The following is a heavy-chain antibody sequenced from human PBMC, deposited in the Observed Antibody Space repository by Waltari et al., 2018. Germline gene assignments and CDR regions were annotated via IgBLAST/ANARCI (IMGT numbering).Heavy chain of an antibody. CDR1: GFTFSTYS. CDR2: IRCSRSSI. Sequence: EVQLVDSGGGLVKPGGSLRLSCAASGFTFSTYSMNWVRQVPGKGREWVSTIRCSRSSIYYADSVKGRFTISRDNAKNSLDLQRNSLRVEDTAVYYCARGRIYHDSSASGYYFDYWGQGTLVAVSS. V-gene: IGHV3-21*01. CDR3: ARGRIYHDSSASGYYFDY. J-gene: IGHJ4*02. D-gene: IGHD3-22*01.